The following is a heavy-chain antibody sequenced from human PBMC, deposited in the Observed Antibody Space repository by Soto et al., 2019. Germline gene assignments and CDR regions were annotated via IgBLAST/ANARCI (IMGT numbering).Heavy chain of an antibody. CDR1: GYTFSNSY. J-gene: IGHJ4*02. CDR2: INPSGGGT. V-gene: IGHV1-46*01. D-gene: IGHD2-2*01. Sequence: GASVKASCKTSGYTFSNSYINWVRQAPGQGLEWMGRINPSGGGTIYAQKFQGRVSMTRITSTSTVYMDLSSLPSADTAVYYCARSQEVVVVPEAPIDYWGQGTLVTVSS. CDR3: ARSQEVVVVPEAPIDY.